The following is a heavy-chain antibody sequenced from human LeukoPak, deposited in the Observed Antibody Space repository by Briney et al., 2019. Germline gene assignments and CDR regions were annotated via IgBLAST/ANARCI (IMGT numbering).Heavy chain of an antibody. J-gene: IGHJ4*02. CDR2: IYYSGST. Sequence: SDTLSFTCTVSGCSISGALYSWTWIRQHPGKGLAYIGYIYYSGSTYYNPSLESRLTMSLGTSKKQFSLKLNSVTAADTAVYYCARGRFDSSGYRYFDSWGQGTLVTVSS. CDR1: GCSISGALYS. CDR3: ARGRFDSSGYRYFDS. D-gene: IGHD3-22*01. V-gene: IGHV4-31*03.